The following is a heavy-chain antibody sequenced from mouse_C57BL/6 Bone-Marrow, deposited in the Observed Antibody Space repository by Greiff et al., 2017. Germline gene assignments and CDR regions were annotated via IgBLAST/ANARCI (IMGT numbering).Heavy chain of an antibody. CDR3: TRDRGDPFAY. D-gene: IGHD3-1*01. J-gene: IGHJ3*01. CDR2: ISSGGDYI. Sequence: EVKVVESGEGLVKPGGSLKLSCAASGFTFSSYAMSWVRQTPEKRLEWVAYISSGGDYIYYADTVKGRFTISRDNARNTLYLQMSSLKSEDTAMYYCTRDRGDPFAYWGQGTLVTVSA. V-gene: IGHV5-9-1*02. CDR1: GFTFSSYA.